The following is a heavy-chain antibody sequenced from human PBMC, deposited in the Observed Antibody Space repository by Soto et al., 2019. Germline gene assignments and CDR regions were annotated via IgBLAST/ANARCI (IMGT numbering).Heavy chain of an antibody. Sequence: QVQLVESGGGVVQPGRSLRLSCAASGFTFSSYAMHWVRQAPGKGLEWVAVISYDGSNKYYADSVKGRFTISRDNSKNTLYLQMNSLRAEDTAVYYCARDSPTTVVTPDYWGQGTRVTVSS. J-gene: IGHJ4*02. CDR1: GFTFSSYA. D-gene: IGHD4-17*01. V-gene: IGHV3-30-3*01. CDR2: ISYDGSNK. CDR3: ARDSPTTVVTPDY.